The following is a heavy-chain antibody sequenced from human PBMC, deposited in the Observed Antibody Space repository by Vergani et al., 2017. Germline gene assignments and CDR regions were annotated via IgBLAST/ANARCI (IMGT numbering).Heavy chain of an antibody. CDR2: MDYSGST. CDR3: ASKRGACRAAYCHSYDF. V-gene: IGHV4-39*01. D-gene: IGHD2-15*01. Sequence: QVQLQESGPGLVKPSETLSLTFTVSGDSVISTDYHWGWIRQPPGKGLEWIGSMDYSGSTSYNPSLESRISISFETPKIQFSLRLTSVTAADTAVYYCASKRGACRAAYCHSYDFWGPGTLVGVSS. CDR1: GDSVISTDYH. J-gene: IGHJ4*02.